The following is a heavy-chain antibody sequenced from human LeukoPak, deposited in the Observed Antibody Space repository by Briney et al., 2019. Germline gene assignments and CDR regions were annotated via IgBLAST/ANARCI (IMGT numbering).Heavy chain of an antibody. CDR3: AKGRYFDWGPDSDY. D-gene: IGHD3-9*01. V-gene: IGHV3-30*04. CDR2: ISYDGSNK. J-gene: IGHJ4*02. Sequence: PGGSLRLSCAASGFTFSSYAMHWVRQAPGKGLEWVAVISYDGSNKYYADSVKGRFTISRDNSKNTLYLQMNSLRAEDTAVYYCAKGRYFDWGPDSDYWGQGTLVTVSS. CDR1: GFTFSSYA.